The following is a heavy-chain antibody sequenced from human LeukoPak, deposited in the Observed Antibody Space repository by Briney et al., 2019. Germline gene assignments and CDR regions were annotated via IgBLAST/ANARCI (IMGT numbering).Heavy chain of an antibody. J-gene: IGHJ4*02. V-gene: IGHV1-18*01. CDR2: ISTYNGNT. CDR3: ARAESSSWGQGAY. Sequence: GASVKVSCKASGYTFTSYGISWVRQAPGQGLEWMGWISTYNGNTNYAQKLRGRVTMTTDTSTSTACMELRSLRSDDTAVYYCARAESSSWGQGAYWGQGTLVTVSS. CDR1: GYTFTSYG. D-gene: IGHD6-6*01.